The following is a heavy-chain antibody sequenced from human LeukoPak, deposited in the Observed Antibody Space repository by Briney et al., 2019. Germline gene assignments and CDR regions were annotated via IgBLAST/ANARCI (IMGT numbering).Heavy chain of an antibody. J-gene: IGHJ4*02. CDR3: ARGRSYGFDFDS. CDR2: KYYSGST. CDR1: GVSINTCCYY. D-gene: IGHD5-18*01. Sequence: SETLSLTCDVSGVSINTCCYYWTWIRQPPGKGLEWIGYKYYSGSTRYNSSLRSRLTISLDSSQNQFSLRLTSVTAADTAVYYCARGRSYGFDFDSWGPGTLVIVSS. V-gene: IGHV4-61*01.